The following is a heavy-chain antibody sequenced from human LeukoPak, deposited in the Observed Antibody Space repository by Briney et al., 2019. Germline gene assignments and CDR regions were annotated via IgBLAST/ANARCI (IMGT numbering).Heavy chain of an antibody. V-gene: IGHV3-21*01. D-gene: IGHD3-3*01. CDR2: ITGDCNYI. CDR1: GFTFSSYW. CDR3: ARERNFYYFDY. Sequence: GGSLRLSCAASGFTFSSYWMHWVRQAPGKGLEWVSSITGDCNYIFYADSVKGRFTISRDNAQNSLFLELNSLRGEDTAVYYCARERNFYYFDYWGQGALVTVSS. J-gene: IGHJ4*02.